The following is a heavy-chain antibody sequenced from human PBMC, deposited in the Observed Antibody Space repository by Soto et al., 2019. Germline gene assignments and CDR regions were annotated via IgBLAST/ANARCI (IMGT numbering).Heavy chain of an antibody. V-gene: IGHV1-8*01. CDR3: ARAYYYGSGSYYGDDAFDI. CDR1: GYTFTSYD. Sequence: ASVKVSCKASGYTFTSYDINWVRQATGQGLEWMGWMNPNSGNTGYAQKFQGRVTMTRNTSLSTAYMELSSLRSEDTAVYYCARAYYYGSGSYYGDDAFDIWGQGTMVTVSS. J-gene: IGHJ3*02. CDR2: MNPNSGNT. D-gene: IGHD3-10*01.